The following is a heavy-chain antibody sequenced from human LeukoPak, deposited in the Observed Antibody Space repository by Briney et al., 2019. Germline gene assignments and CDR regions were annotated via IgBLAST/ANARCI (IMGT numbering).Heavy chain of an antibody. Sequence: GGSLRLSCAASGFTFSSYSMTWVRQAPGKGLEWVSYISSSSSTIYYADSVKGRFTVSRDNAKNSLYLQMNSLRDEDTAVYYCARGTYYDILTGDYWGQGTLVTVSS. CDR2: ISSSSSTI. D-gene: IGHD3-9*01. CDR3: ARGTYYDILTGDY. CDR1: GFTFSSYS. J-gene: IGHJ4*02. V-gene: IGHV3-48*02.